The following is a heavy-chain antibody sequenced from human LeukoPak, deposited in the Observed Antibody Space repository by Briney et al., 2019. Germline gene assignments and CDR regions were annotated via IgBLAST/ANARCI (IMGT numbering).Heavy chain of an antibody. CDR2: INHSGST. V-gene: IGHV4-34*01. Sequence: SETLSLTCAVYGGSFSGYYWSWIRQPPGKGLEWIGEINHSGSTNYNPSLKSRVTISVDTSKNQFSLKLSSVTAADTAVYYCARTSIYYDSCGYRSWGQGTLVTVSS. D-gene: IGHD3-22*01. CDR3: ARTSIYYDSCGYRS. CDR1: GGSFSGYY. J-gene: IGHJ5*02.